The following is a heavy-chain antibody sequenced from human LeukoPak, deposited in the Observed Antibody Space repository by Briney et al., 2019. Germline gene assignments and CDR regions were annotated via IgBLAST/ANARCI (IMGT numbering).Heavy chain of an antibody. J-gene: IGHJ6*02. Sequence: KISCKGSGYSINNYWIGWVRQAPGQGLEWMGGIIPIFGTANYAQKFQGRVTITADESTSTAYMELSSLRSEDTAVYYCARGHRPRYCSSTSCYGEYYYYYYGMDVWGQGTTVTVSS. CDR3: ARGHRPRYCSSTSCYGEYYYYYYGMDV. D-gene: IGHD2-2*01. CDR1: GYSINNYW. CDR2: IIPIFGTA. V-gene: IGHV1-69*01.